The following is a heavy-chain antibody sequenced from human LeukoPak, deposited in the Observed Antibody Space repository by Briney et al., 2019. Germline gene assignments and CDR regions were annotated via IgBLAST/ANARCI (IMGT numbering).Heavy chain of an antibody. D-gene: IGHD6-13*01. CDR2: IRGKAYGGAT. V-gene: IGHV3-49*03. CDR1: GFTGGDYA. CDR3: TRDLSTISTIAAAGTVKEEYYFDY. Sequence: GGSRRLSCTAAGFTGGDYAMSWFRQAPGEGLGWVGFIRGKAYGGATEYAASVKGRLTISRDDSKSIAYLQMNSLKTEDTAVYYCTRDLSTISTIAAAGTVKEEYYFDYWGQGTLVTVSS. J-gene: IGHJ4*02.